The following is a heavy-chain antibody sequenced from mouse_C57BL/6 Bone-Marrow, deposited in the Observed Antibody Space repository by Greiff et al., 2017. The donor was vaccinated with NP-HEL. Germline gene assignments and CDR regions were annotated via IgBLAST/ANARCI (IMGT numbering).Heavy chain of an antibody. CDR2: IDPSDSYT. J-gene: IGHJ3*01. CDR1: GYTFTSYW. Sequence: QVQLQQPGAELVRPGTSVKLSCKASGYTFTSYWMHWVKQRPGQGLEWIGVIDPSDSYTNYNQKFKGKATLTVDTSSSTAYMQLSSLTSEDSAVYYCAREAYYSNSLFAYWGQGTLVTVSA. D-gene: IGHD2-5*01. V-gene: IGHV1-59*01. CDR3: AREAYYSNSLFAY.